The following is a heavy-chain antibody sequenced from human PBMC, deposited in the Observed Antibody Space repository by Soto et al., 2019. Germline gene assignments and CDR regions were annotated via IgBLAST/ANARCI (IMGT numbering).Heavy chain of an antibody. J-gene: IGHJ4*02. CDR2: AYYSGTT. CDR3: ARTTAVPNTLRSRYFFDY. Sequence: SETLSLTCSVSGGSVSNKTYYWSWIRQPPGKRLEWIGYAYYSGTTNYNPSLKSRVTISVDLSKNQFSLRLSSVTTADTALYYCARTTAVPNTLRSRYFFDYWGQGTLVTVSS. V-gene: IGHV4-61*01. D-gene: IGHD4-17*01. CDR1: GGSVSNKTYY.